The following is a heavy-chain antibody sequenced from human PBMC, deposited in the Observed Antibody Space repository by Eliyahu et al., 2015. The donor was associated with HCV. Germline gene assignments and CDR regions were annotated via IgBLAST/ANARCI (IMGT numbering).Heavy chain of an antibody. V-gene: IGHV4-39*01. CDR2: IYYSGST. D-gene: IGHD2-21*02. CDR3: ARSVVTAILNFDY. Sequence: QLQLQESGPGLVKPSETLSLTCTVSGGSISSSSYYWGWIRQPPGKGLEWIGSIYYSGSTYYNPSLKSRVTISVDTSKNQFSLKLSSVTAADTAVYYCARSVVTAILNFDYWGQGTLVTVSS. CDR1: GGSISSSSYY. J-gene: IGHJ4*02.